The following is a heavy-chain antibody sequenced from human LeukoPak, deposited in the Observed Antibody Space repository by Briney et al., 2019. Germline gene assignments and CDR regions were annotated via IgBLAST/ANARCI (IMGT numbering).Heavy chain of an antibody. CDR2: ISSSGSTI. V-gene: IGHV3-48*03. CDR3: ARNPTPGYCSGGSCYWGYFDY. Sequence: GGSLILSCAASGFTFSSYEMNWVRQAPGKGLEWVSYISSSGSTIYYADSVKGRFTISRDNAKNSLYLQMNSLRAEDTAVYYCARNPTPGYCSGGSCYWGYFDYWGQGTLVTVSS. D-gene: IGHD2-15*01. CDR1: GFTFSSYE. J-gene: IGHJ4*02.